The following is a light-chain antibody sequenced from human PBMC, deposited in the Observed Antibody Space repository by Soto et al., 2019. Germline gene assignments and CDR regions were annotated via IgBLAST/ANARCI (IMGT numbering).Light chain of an antibody. J-gene: IGKJ1*01. V-gene: IGKV3-20*01. CDR2: GAS. Sequence: EIVLTQSPGTLSLSPGERVTLSCRASQSVSSSYLAWYQQKPGQAPMLLIYGASSRATGIPDGFSGSGSGTDFTLTISRLEPEDFAVYYCHQYGSSQTFGQGTKVDIK. CDR1: QSVSSSY. CDR3: HQYGSSQT.